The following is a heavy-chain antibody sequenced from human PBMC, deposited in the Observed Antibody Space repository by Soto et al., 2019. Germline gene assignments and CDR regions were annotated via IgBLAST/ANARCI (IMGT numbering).Heavy chain of an antibody. CDR2: ISFDEANK. CDR1: GFTFANYA. CDR3: ARGVWSASRTHPVGFEH. Sequence: GGSLRLSCVASGFTFANYALHWVRQAPGKGLDWVAVISFDEANKYYADSVEGRFTISRDKSNNTLFLEMNGLRIEDTAIYYCARGVWSASRTHPVGFEHWGQGTLVTVSS. D-gene: IGHD3-3*01. V-gene: IGHV3-30-3*01. J-gene: IGHJ4*02.